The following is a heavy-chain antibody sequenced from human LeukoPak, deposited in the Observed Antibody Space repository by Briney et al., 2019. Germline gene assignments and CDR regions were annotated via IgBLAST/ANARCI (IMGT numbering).Heavy chain of an antibody. D-gene: IGHD5-24*01. CDR2: VDPEDGET. CDR1: GYTFTDYY. Sequence: ASVKVSCKVSGYTFTDYYMHWVQQAPGKGLEWMGLVDPEDGETIYAEKFQGRVTIAADTSTDTAYMELSSLRSEDTAVYYCATGERATTAGWFDPWGQGTLVTVSS. CDR3: ATGERATTAGWFDP. V-gene: IGHV1-69-2*01. J-gene: IGHJ5*02.